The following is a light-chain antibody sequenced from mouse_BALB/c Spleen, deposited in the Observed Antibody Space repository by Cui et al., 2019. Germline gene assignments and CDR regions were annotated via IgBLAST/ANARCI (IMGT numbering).Light chain of an antibody. V-gene: IGKV6-20*01. CDR1: ENVGTY. J-gene: IGKJ2*01. CDR3: GQSYSYPHT. CDR2: GAS. Sequence: NIVMTQSPKSMSMSVGERVTLSCKASENVGTYVSWYQQKPEQSPKLLIYGASNRYTGVPDRFTGSGSATDFTLTISSVQAEDLAEYHCGQSYSYPHTFGGGTKLEIK.